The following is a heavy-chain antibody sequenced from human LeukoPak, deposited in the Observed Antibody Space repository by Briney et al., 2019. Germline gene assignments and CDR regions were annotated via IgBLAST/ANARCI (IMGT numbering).Heavy chain of an antibody. V-gene: IGHV3-53*01. Sequence: GGSLRLCCAASGFTVSSNYMSWVRQAPGKGLEWVSVIYSSGMTYYADSVKGRFTISRDNSKNTLYFHMNSLRAEDTAVYYCARDLYGVSHDYWGQGTLVTVSS. CDR2: IYSSGMT. CDR1: GFTVSSNY. CDR3: ARDLYGVSHDY. D-gene: IGHD4-17*01. J-gene: IGHJ4*02.